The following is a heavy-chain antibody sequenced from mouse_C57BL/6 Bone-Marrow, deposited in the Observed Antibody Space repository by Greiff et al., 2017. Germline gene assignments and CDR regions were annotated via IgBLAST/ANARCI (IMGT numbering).Heavy chain of an antibody. Sequence: QVQLQQSGAELVRPGTSVKLSCKASGYAFTNYLIEWVKQRPGQGLEWIGVINPGSGGTTYNETFKGKATLTADKSSSTAYMRLSSLTSEDSAVYFCARLSYYYGSTYAMDYWCQGTSVTVTS. J-gene: IGHJ4*01. D-gene: IGHD1-1*01. CDR3: ARLSYYYGSTYAMDY. CDR2: INPGSGGT. V-gene: IGHV1-54*01. CDR1: GYAFTNYL.